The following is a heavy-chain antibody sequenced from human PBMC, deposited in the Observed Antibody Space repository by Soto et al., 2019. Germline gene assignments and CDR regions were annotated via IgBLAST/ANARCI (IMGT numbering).Heavy chain of an antibody. V-gene: IGHV3-11*05. J-gene: IGHJ6*02. CDR2: ISSSSSYT. CDR1: GFTFSDYY. CDR3: ARGHTSYYYYGMDV. Sequence: QVPLVESGGGLVKPGGSLRLSCAASGFTFSDYYMSWIRQAPGKGLEWVSYISSSSSYTNYADSVKGRFTISRDNAKNSLYLQVNSLRAEDTAVYYCARGHTSYYYYGMDVWGQGTAVTVSS.